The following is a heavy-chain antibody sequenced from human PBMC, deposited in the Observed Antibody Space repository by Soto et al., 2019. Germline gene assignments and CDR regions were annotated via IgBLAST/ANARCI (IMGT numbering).Heavy chain of an antibody. D-gene: IGHD3-22*01. CDR2: INSDGSST. J-gene: IGHJ4*02. Sequence: PGGSLRLSCAASGFTFSSYWMHWVRQAPGKGLVWVSRINSDGSSTSYADSVKGRFTISRDNAEDTLYLQMNSLRVEDTAVYYCARGDGDYHDGNGYLGRHWGQGTLVTVSS. V-gene: IGHV3-74*01. CDR3: ARGDGDYHDGNGYLGRH. CDR1: GFTFSSYW.